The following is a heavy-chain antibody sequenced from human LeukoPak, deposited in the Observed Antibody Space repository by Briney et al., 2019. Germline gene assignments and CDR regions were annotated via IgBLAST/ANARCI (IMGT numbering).Heavy chain of an antibody. CDR3: ARESPMRDLLFDY. CDR2: VYWNGNT. Sequence: PSETLSLTCTVSGDSITSSSYYWGWVRQPPGKGLEWIGSVYWNGNTYYTSSLKGRVTIWVDTSKNQFSLEVRSVTAADTAVYYCARESPMRDLLFDYWGQGTLVTVSS. J-gene: IGHJ4*02. D-gene: IGHD2-15*01. V-gene: IGHV4-39*07. CDR1: GDSITSSSYY.